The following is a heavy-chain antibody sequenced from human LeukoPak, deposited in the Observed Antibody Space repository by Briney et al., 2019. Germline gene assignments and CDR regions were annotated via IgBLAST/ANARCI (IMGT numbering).Heavy chain of an antibody. J-gene: IGHJ6*03. D-gene: IGHD3-10*02. Sequence: PSETLSLTCAVSGYSISSGYYCGWIRQPPGKGLEWIGSIYHSGSTYYSPSLKSRVAISVDPSKNQFSLKLRSVTAADTAVYYCARHVGYYYYMDVWGKGTTVTVSS. V-gene: IGHV4-38-2*01. CDR3: ARHVGYYYYMDV. CDR1: GYSISSGYY. CDR2: IYHSGST.